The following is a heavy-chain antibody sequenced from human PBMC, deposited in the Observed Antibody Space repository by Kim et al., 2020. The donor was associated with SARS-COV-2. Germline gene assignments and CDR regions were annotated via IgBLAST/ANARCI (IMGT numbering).Heavy chain of an antibody. J-gene: IGHJ4*02. CDR1: GNIFSSFY. Sequence: ASVKVSCKASGNIFSSFYIHWVRQAPGQGFEWMGIISPTGDSTIYAQKFQGRVSMTRDTSTSTAYVQLSDLRSEDTAVYYCAASAGYFTGDYWGQGTLVTVSS. V-gene: IGHV1-46*03. CDR3: AASAGYFTGDY. CDR2: ISPTGDST. D-gene: IGHD2-21*01.